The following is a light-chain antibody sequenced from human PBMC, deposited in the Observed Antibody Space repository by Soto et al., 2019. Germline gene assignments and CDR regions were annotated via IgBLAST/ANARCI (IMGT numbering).Light chain of an antibody. V-gene: IGKV1-5*03. Sequence: DVQMTQSPSTLSASVGDRVTITCRASQSISSWLAWYQQEPGKAPKLLIYKASTLEGGVPSNFSGSGSGTEFTLTISSLQPEDFATYYCQQYNSYPWTFGQGTKVDIK. J-gene: IGKJ1*01. CDR3: QQYNSYPWT. CDR2: KAS. CDR1: QSISSW.